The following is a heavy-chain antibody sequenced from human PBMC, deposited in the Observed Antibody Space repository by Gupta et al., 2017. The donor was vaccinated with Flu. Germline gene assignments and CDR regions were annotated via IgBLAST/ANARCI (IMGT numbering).Heavy chain of an antibody. CDR2: ISNSGVIK. CDR1: GFTVSSKE. CDR3: AITGFGSETHYYHAMDV. V-gene: IGHV3-48*03. J-gene: IGHJ6*02. Sequence: EVQLVESGGAVVKPGGSLRLSCAASGFTVSSKEIYWVSLAQGKGLEWVSYISNSGVIKDYADSVKGRFTISRDNAQNSLYLQMNSLRAEDTAVYYCAITGFGSETHYYHAMDVWGQGTTVTVSS. D-gene: IGHD3-10*01.